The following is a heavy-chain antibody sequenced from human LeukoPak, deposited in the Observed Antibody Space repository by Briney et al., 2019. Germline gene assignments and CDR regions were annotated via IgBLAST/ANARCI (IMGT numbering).Heavy chain of an antibody. V-gene: IGHV3-66*01. Sequence: GGSLRLSCAASGFTVSSNYMSWVRQAPGKELEGVSVIYSGGSTYYADSVNGRLTISRDNSKNTLYPQMNSPRAEDTTVDYCRKRLQQLNFFDYWGQGNLVTVSS. CDR1: GFTVSSNY. D-gene: IGHD6-13*01. CDR3: RKRLQQLNFFDY. J-gene: IGHJ4*02. CDR2: IYSGGST.